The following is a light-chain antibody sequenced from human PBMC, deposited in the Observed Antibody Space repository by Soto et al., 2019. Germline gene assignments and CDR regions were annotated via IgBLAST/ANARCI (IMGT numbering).Light chain of an antibody. Sequence: EIVLTQSPGTLSLSPGERATLSFRASQSVSRNYLTWYQQKPGQAPRLLIYAASSRATGIPDRFSGSGSGTDFTLTISRLEPEDFAVYYCQQYGSSPFTFGPGTKVDIK. V-gene: IGKV3-20*01. CDR2: AAS. J-gene: IGKJ3*01. CDR3: QQYGSSPFT. CDR1: QSVSRNY.